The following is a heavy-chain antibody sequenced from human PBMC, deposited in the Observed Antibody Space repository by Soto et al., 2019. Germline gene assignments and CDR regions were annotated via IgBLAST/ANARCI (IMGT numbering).Heavy chain of an antibody. J-gene: IGHJ4*02. Sequence: GGSLRLSCAASGFTFSSYGMHWVRQAPGKGLEWVAVIWYDGSNKYYADSVKGRFTISRDNSKNTLYLQMNSLRAEDTAVYYCARTEYYYDSSGYLDYWGQGTLVTVSS. V-gene: IGHV3-33*01. CDR1: GFTFSSYG. CDR2: IWYDGSNK. D-gene: IGHD3-22*01. CDR3: ARTEYYYDSSGYLDY.